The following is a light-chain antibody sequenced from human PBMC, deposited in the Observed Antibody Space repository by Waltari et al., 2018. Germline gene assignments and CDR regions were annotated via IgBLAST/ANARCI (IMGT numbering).Light chain of an antibody. CDR2: DVS. Sequence: HSALTQPASVSGSPGQSLTISCPGSSSDIGTYNSVSWYQQHPGKAPKLMIFDVSNRPSGVSNRFSGSKSGNTASLTISGLQAEDEADYYCSSYISSDTLELFGGGTSLTVL. J-gene: IGLJ2*01. V-gene: IGLV2-14*03. CDR3: SSYISSDTLEL. CDR1: SSDIGTYNS.